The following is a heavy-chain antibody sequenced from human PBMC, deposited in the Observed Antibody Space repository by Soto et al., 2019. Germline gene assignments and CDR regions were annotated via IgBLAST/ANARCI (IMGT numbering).Heavy chain of an antibody. V-gene: IGHV4-34*01. J-gene: IGHJ4*02. CDR2: INHSGST. Sequence: SETLSLTCAVYGGSFSGYYWSWIRQPPGKGLEWIGEINHSGSTNYNPSLKSRVTISVDTSKNQFSLKLSSVTAADTAVYYCAYDSSGYWQPSAFDYWGQGTLVTVSS. CDR1: GGSFSGYY. D-gene: IGHD3-22*01. CDR3: AYDSSGYWQPSAFDY.